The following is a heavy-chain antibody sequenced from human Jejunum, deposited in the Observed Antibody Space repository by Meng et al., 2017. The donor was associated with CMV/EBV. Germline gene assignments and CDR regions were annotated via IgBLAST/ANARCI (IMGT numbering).Heavy chain of an antibody. CDR2: SNPKYGDT. Sequence: QAPGQGLEGLEWSNPKYGDTNYAQKFKGRVIMTRDMSINTVHMELTRLRSDDTAVYYCAKDGGSYLDYYFDYWGQGTLVTVSS. V-gene: IGHV1-2*02. CDR3: AKDGGSYLDYYFDY. D-gene: IGHD1-26*01. J-gene: IGHJ4*02.